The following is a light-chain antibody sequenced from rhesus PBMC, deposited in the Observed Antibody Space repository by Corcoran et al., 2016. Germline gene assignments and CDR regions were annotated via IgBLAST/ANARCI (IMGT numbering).Light chain of an antibody. CDR1: QGISSW. Sequence: DIQMTQSPSSLSASVGDKVTITCRASQGISSWLAWYQQKPGNAPKLLIYKASSLQSGVPSRFSGSGSGTDFTLTISSLQPEDFATYYCLQYSSSPRTFGQGTKVEIK. CDR2: KAS. J-gene: IGKJ1*01. CDR3: LQYSSSPRT. V-gene: IGKV1-22*01.